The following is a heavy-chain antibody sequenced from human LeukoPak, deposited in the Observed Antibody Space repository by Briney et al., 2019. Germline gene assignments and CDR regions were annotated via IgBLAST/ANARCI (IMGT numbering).Heavy chain of an antibody. CDR3: ASPPIVGGVTGPFDP. V-gene: IGHV4-39*01. Sequence: PSETLSLTCTVSGGSISSSSYYWGWIRQPPGKGLEWIGSIYYSGSTYYNPSLKSRVTISVDTSKNQFSLKLSSVTAADTAVCYCASPPIVGGVTGPFDPWGQGTLVTVSS. D-gene: IGHD2-21*01. J-gene: IGHJ5*02. CDR1: GGSISSSSYY. CDR2: IYYSGST.